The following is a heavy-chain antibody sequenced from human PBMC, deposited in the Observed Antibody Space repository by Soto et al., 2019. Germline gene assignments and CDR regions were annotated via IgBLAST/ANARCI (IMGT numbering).Heavy chain of an antibody. V-gene: IGHV4-30-2*01. CDR1: GDSYSISTYS. CDR2: IYQSGVT. Sequence: SETLSLTCNMSGDSYSISTYSWSRIRQPLGKALQWIGFIYQSGVTSYNPSLASRVSISLDRSNNQCSLKLKSVTAADTAVYFCAGMPYTSGLRFDPWGPGTLVTVSS. D-gene: IGHD6-19*01. CDR3: AGMPYTSGLRFDP. J-gene: IGHJ5*02.